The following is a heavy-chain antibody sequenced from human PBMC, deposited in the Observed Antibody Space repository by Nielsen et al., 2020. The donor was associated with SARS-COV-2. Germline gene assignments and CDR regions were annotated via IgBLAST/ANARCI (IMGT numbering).Heavy chain of an antibody. D-gene: IGHD3-22*01. CDR3: ARDQTMIVVEDAFAI. V-gene: IGHV3-30*04. CDR2: ISNDGSYK. Sequence: GESLKISCAASGFSFSSYAMNWVRQAPGKGLEWVAVISNDGSYKDYADSVKGRFTISRDNSKNTLSLQMNSLRADDTAVYYCARDQTMIVVEDAFAIWGQGTMVTVSS. J-gene: IGHJ3*02. CDR1: GFSFSSYA.